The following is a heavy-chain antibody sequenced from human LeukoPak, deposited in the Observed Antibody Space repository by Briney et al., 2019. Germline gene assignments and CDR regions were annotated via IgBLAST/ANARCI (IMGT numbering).Heavy chain of an antibody. D-gene: IGHD2-21*02. J-gene: IGHJ5*02. V-gene: IGHV4-34*01. CDR1: GGSFSGYY. CDR2: INHSGST. CDR3: ARGNSVAYCGGDCYPDGVP. Sequence: PSETLSLTCAVYGGSFSGYYWSWIRQPPGKGLEWIGEINHSGSTNYNPSLKSRVTISVDTSKNQFSLKLSSVTAADTAVYYCARGNSVAYCGGDCYPDGVPWGQGTLVTVSS.